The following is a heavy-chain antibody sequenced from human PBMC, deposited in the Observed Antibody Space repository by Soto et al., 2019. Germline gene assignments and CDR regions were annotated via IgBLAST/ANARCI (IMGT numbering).Heavy chain of an antibody. V-gene: IGHV4-39*01. J-gene: IGHJ5*02. CDR2: IYYSGST. CDR3: ARRGTHYYDSSGLGFDP. D-gene: IGHD3-22*01. CDR1: GGSFSSSSYY. Sequence: PSETLSLTCAVYGGSFSSSSYYWGWIRQPPGKGLEWIGSIYYSGSTYYNPSLKSRVTISVDTSKNQFSLKLSSVTAADTAVYYCARRGTHYYDSSGLGFDPWGQGTLVTVSS.